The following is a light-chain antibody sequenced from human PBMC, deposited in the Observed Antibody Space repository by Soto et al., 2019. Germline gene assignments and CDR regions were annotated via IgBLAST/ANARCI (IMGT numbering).Light chain of an antibody. CDR1: NIGIKT. V-gene: IGLV3-21*02. CDR3: QVWDSSSDHPV. Sequence: SYELTQPPSVSVAPGQTARITCGGNNIGIKTVHWYQQKPRQAPVLVVHVDSDRPSGIPERFSGSNSGNTATLTISRVEARDEADFYCQVWDSSSDHPVFGGGTKLTVL. J-gene: IGLJ2*01. CDR2: VDS.